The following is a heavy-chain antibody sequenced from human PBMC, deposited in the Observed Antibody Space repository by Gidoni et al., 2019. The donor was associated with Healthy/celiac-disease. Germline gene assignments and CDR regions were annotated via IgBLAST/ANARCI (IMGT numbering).Heavy chain of an antibody. Sequence: ELPLLESGGGLVQPGGYLTLSCAASGLPFRSYAMSWVRQAPGKGLEWVSAISGSGGSTYYADSVKGRFTISRDNSKNTLYLRMNSLRAEDTAVYYCAKAPWLMVRSYFDYWGQGTLVTVSS. D-gene: IGHD3-10*01. CDR1: GLPFRSYA. V-gene: IGHV3-23*01. CDR3: AKAPWLMVRSYFDY. CDR2: ISGSGGST. J-gene: IGHJ4*02.